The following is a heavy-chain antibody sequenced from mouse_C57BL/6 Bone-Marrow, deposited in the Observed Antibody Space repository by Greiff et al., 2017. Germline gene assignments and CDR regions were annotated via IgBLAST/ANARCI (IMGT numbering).Heavy chain of an antibody. V-gene: IGHV1-76*01. J-gene: IGHJ3*01. CDR2: IYPGSGNT. CDR3: AGDGYYPFAY. D-gene: IGHD2-3*01. Sequence: QVQLQQSGAELVRPGASVKLSCKASGYTFTDYYINWVKQRPGQGLEWIARIYPGSGNTYYNEKFKDKATLTAEKSSSTAYMQLSSLTSEDSAVYFCAGDGYYPFAYWGQGTLVTVSA. CDR1: GYTFTDYY.